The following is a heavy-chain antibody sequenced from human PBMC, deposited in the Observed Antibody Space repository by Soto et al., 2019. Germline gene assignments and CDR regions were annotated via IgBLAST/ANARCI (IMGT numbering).Heavy chain of an antibody. J-gene: IGHJ4*02. Sequence: SVKVSCKASGFTFTSSAFQWVRQARGQRLEWIGWTAVGSGYTNYAQRFQDRVTLTRDMSTATTYMELSRLTSEDTAIYYCAADATAWQQMVPSDYWGQGTLVTVSS. V-gene: IGHV1-58*01. D-gene: IGHD2-8*01. CDR2: TAVGSGYT. CDR1: GFTFTSSA. CDR3: AADATAWQQMVPSDY.